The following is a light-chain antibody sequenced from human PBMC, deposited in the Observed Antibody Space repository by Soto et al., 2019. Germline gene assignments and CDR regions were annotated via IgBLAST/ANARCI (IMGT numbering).Light chain of an antibody. J-gene: IGKJ5*01. Sequence: DIQLTQSPSFLSASVGDRVTITCRASQGIRSYLAWYQQKPGKAPKLLIYAASTLQSGVPSRFSGSGSGTEFTLTISSLQPEDFATYYCQHLNTYPITFGQGTRLEIK. V-gene: IGKV1-9*01. CDR1: QGIRSY. CDR3: QHLNTYPIT. CDR2: AAS.